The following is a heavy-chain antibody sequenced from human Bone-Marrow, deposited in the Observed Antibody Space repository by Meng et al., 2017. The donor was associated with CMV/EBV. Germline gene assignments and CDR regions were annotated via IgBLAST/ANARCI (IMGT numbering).Heavy chain of an antibody. J-gene: IGHJ3*02. Sequence: SVKVSCKASGFTFTSSAVQWVRQARGQRLEWIGWIVVGSGNTNYAQKFQERVTITRDMSTSTAYMELSSLRSEDTAVYYCAARIHILRVNTQDLSSGEAFDIWGQGKMVTVSS. V-gene: IGHV1-58*01. CDR1: GFTFTSSA. D-gene: IGHD2-15*01. CDR3: AARIHILRVNTQDLSSGEAFDI. CDR2: IVVGSGNT.